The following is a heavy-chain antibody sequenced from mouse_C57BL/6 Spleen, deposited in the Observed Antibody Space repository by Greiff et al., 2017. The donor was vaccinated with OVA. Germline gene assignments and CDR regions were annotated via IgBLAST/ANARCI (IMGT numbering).Heavy chain of an antibody. D-gene: IGHD4-1*01. Sequence: QVQLKESGAELVKPGASVKISCKASGYAFSSYWMNWVKQRPGKGLEWIGQIYPGDGDTNYNGKFKGKATLTADKSSSTAYMQLSSLTSEDSAVYFCARNWDDGDFDYWGQGTTLTVSS. CDR1: GYAFSSYW. J-gene: IGHJ2*01. CDR2: IYPGDGDT. V-gene: IGHV1-80*01. CDR3: ARNWDDGDFDY.